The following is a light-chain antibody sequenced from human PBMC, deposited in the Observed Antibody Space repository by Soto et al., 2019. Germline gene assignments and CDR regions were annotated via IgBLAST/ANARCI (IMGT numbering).Light chain of an antibody. CDR3: SPYAGSNNFVV. CDR2: EVS. Sequence: QSALTQPPSASGSPGQSVTISCTGTSSDVGGYNYVSWYQQHPGKAPKLMIYEVSQRPSGVPDRFSGSKSGNTASLTVSGLQAEDEADYYCSPYAGSNNFVVFGGGTKVTVL. V-gene: IGLV2-8*01. J-gene: IGLJ2*01. CDR1: SSDVGGYNY.